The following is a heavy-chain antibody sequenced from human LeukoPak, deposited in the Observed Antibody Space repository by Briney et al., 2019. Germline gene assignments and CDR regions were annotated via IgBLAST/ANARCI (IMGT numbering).Heavy chain of an antibody. V-gene: IGHV3-48*03. J-gene: IGHJ5*02. CDR3: ARDRTTVTKGWFDP. CDR1: GFTFSSYE. D-gene: IGHD4-17*01. CDR2: ISSRVSTI. Sequence: PGGSLRLSCAASGFTFSSYEMNWVRQAPGKGLEWVSYISSRVSTIYYADSVKGRFTISRDNAKNSLYLQMNSLRAEDTAVYYCARDRTTVTKGWFDPWGQGTLVTVSS.